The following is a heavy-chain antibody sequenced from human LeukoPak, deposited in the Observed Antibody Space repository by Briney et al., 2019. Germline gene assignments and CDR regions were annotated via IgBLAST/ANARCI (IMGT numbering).Heavy chain of an antibody. Sequence: ASVKVSCKASGYTFTSYAMHWVRQAPGQRLEWMGWINAGNGNTKYSQKFQGRVTITRDTSASTAYMELSSLRSEDTAVYYCARDRESVWYDSSGYYGYWGQGTLVTVSS. CDR1: GYTFTSYA. CDR2: INAGNGNT. D-gene: IGHD3-22*01. V-gene: IGHV1-3*01. CDR3: ARDRESVWYDSSGYYGY. J-gene: IGHJ4*02.